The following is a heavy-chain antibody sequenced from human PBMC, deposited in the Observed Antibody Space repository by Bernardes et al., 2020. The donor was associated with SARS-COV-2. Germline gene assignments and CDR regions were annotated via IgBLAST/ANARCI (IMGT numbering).Heavy chain of an antibody. V-gene: IGHV7-4-1*02. D-gene: IGHD3-10*01. J-gene: IGHJ4*02. CDR1: GYTFTSYA. CDR2: INTNTGNP. CDR3: ARDLGDRLLWFGDFDY. Sequence: ASVKVSCKASGYTFTSYAMNWVRQAPGQGLEWMGWINTNTGNPTYAQGFTGRFVFSLDTSVSTAYLQISSLKAEDTAVYYCARDLGDRLLWFGDFDYWGQGTLVTVSS.